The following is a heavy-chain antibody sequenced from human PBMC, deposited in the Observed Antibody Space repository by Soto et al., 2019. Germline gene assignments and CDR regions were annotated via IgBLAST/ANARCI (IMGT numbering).Heavy chain of an antibody. CDR3: AKDHSVYSSGWYSGSAYYGLDV. V-gene: IGHV3-23*01. D-gene: IGHD6-19*01. CDR1: GFTFVSYA. CDR2: TTGSGGSK. J-gene: IGHJ6*02. Sequence: EVQLLESGGGLVQPGGSLRLCCAASGFTFVSYAMSWVRLAPGKGLEWVSTTTGSGGSKYYAESVKGRFTVSRDNSDNTLCLQMDSPRADDTAVYYCAKDHSVYSSGWYSGSAYYGLDVWGQGTTVTVSS.